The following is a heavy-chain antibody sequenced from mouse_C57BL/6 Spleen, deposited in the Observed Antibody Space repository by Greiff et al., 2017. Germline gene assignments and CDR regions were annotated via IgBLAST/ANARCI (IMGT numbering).Heavy chain of an antibody. CDR3: ARHEELLWFAY. CDR1: GYTFTEYT. V-gene: IGHV1-62-2*01. CDR2: FYPGRGSI. J-gene: IGHJ3*01. D-gene: IGHD2-1*01. Sequence: VQLQQSGAELVKPGASVKLSCKASGYTFTEYTIHWVKRRSGQGLGWIGWFYPGRGSIKYNEKFKDKATLTADKSSSTVYMGLSRLTSGDSAVYFCARHEELLWFAYWGQGTLVTVSA.